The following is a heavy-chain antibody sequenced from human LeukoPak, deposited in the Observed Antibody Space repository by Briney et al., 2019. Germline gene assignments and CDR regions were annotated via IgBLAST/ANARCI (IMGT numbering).Heavy chain of an antibody. D-gene: IGHD2-15*01. Sequence: ASVKVSCKASGYTFTSYYMHWVRQAPGQGLEWMGIINPSGGSTSYAQKFQGRVTMTRDTSTSTVYMELSSLRSEDTALYYCARDQGGYCSGGSCYGFDYWGQGTLVTVSS. V-gene: IGHV1-46*03. J-gene: IGHJ4*02. CDR1: GYTFTSYY. CDR2: INPSGGST. CDR3: ARDQGGYCSGGSCYGFDY.